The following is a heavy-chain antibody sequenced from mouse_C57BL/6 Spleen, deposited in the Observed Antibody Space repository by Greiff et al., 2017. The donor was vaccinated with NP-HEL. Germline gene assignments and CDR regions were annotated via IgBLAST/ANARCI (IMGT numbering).Heavy chain of an antibody. CDR1: GYTFTSYW. D-gene: IGHD2-2*01. CDR2: LDPNSGGT. J-gene: IGHJ3*01. V-gene: IGHV1-72*01. CDR3: ERNPDGYDVSAWFAY. Sequence: QVQLQQPGAELVKPGASVKLSCKASGYTFTSYWMHWVKQRPGRGLEWIGRLDPNSGGTKYTEKFTSKAPLTVDKPSSPASMQLSILTAEDSEVYDCERNPDGYDVSAWFAYWGQGTLVTVSA.